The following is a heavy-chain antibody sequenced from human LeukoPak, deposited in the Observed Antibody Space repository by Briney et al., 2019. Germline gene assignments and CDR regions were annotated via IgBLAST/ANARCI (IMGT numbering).Heavy chain of an antibody. CDR2: ISGDGGST. D-gene: IGHD6-19*01. CDR1: GFTFDDYA. V-gene: IGHV3-43*02. J-gene: IGHJ4*02. Sequence: GGALRLSCAASGFTFDDYAMHWVRQAPGKGLEWVSLISGDGGSTNYADSVKGRFTISRDNSKNSLYLQMNSLRTEDTALYYCATLWGIAVAGTGGGDYWGQGTLVTVSS. CDR3: ATLWGIAVAGTGGGDY.